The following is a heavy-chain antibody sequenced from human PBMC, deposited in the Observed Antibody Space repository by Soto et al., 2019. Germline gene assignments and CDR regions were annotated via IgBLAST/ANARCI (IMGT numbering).Heavy chain of an antibody. V-gene: IGHV3-30-3*01. D-gene: IGHD3-10*01. CDR1: GFTFSSYA. CDR3: ARVLYRGVIDY. CDR2: ISYDGSNK. J-gene: IGHJ4*02. Sequence: QVQLVESGGGVVQPGRSLRLSCAASGFTFSSYAMHWVRQAPGKGLEWVAVISYDGSNKYYADSVKGRFTISRDNSKNTLYLQMNSLRAEDTAVYYCARVLYRGVIDYWGQGTLVTVSS.